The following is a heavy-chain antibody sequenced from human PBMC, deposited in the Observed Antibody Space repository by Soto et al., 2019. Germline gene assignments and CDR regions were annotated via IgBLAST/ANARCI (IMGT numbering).Heavy chain of an antibody. CDR3: AKDHVWRCRHFRDY. V-gene: IGHV3-30*18. Sequence: PGGSLRLSCAASGFTFSSYGMHWVRQAPGKGLEWVAVISYDGSNKYYADSVKGRFTISRDNSKNTLYLQMNSLRDEDTAVYYCAKDHVWRCRHFRDYWGQGTLVSVCS. J-gene: IGHJ4*02. CDR2: ISYDGSNK. D-gene: IGHD2-8*01. CDR1: GFTFSSYG.